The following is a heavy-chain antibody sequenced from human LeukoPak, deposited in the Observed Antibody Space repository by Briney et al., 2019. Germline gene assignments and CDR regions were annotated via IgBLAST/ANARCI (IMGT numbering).Heavy chain of an antibody. CDR1: GGSFSGYY. V-gene: IGHV4-34*01. Sequence: SETLSLTCAVYGGSFSGYYWSWIRQPPGKGLEWIGEINHSGSTNYYPSLKSRVTISVDTSKNQFSLKLSSVTAADTAVYYCARGRRSIAAAGRGLFDYWGQGTLVTVSS. CDR3: ARGRRSIAAAGRGLFDY. J-gene: IGHJ4*02. CDR2: INHSGST. D-gene: IGHD6-13*01.